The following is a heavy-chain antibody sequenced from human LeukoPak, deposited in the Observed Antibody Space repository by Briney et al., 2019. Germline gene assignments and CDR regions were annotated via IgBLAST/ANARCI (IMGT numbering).Heavy chain of an antibody. CDR2: IPYDGANK. J-gene: IGHJ4*02. V-gene: IGHV3-30*02. CDR1: GLPFINPG. D-gene: IGHD3-22*01. Sequence: PGGSLTLPWTAAGLPFINPGMHWVRHPRGKGMEGVVFIPYDGANKYYADSVKGRFTLSRDTSKNTLSLQMSSLSAEDTALYYCVNGCDSRGYFCYFDYWGQGALVTVPS. CDR3: VNGCDSRGYFCYFDY.